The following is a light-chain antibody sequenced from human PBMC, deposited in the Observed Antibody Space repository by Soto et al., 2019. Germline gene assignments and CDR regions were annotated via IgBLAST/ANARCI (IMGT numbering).Light chain of an antibody. CDR3: AAWDDSLNGPV. Sequence: QSVLTQPPSASGTPGQRVTISCSGGASNIGSNTVSWYQQLPGTAPKLLIYITDQRPSGVPDRFSGSKSGTSASLAISGLQSEDEADYYCAAWDDSLNGPVLGGGTQLTVL. CDR2: ITD. V-gene: IGLV1-44*01. J-gene: IGLJ2*01. CDR1: ASNIGSNT.